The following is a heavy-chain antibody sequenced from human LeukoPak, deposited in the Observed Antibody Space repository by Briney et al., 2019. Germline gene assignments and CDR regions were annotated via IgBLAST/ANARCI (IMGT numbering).Heavy chain of an antibody. CDR3: ARDRTHYYDSSGYYSRWEY. V-gene: IGHV1-46*01. D-gene: IGHD3-22*01. CDR2: INPRGGTT. Sequence: ASVKVSCKASGYTFTSYFMYWVRQAPGQGLEWMGLINPRGGTTRYAQKFQGRVTMTRDTSTSTVHMELSSLRSEDTAMYYCARDRTHYYDSSGYYSRWEYWGQGTLVTVSS. CDR1: GYTFTSYF. J-gene: IGHJ4*02.